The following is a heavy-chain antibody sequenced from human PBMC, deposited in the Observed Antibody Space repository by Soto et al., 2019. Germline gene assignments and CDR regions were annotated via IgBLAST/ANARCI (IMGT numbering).Heavy chain of an antibody. Sequence: LRLSCAASGFTFGSYEMNWVRQAPGKGLEWVSYISSSGSIIYYADSVKGRFTISRDNAKNSLYLQMNSLRTEDTAVYYCARGVLYYYDSSGYPHWLDPWGQGTLVTVSS. J-gene: IGHJ5*02. D-gene: IGHD3-22*01. CDR2: ISSSGSII. CDR3: ARGVLYYYDSSGYPHWLDP. CDR1: GFTFGSYE. V-gene: IGHV3-48*03.